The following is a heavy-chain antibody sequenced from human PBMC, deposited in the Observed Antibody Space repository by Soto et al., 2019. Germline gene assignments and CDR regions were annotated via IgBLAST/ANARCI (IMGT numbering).Heavy chain of an antibody. V-gene: IGHV3-23*01. J-gene: IGHJ4*02. CDR1: GFTFSSYA. Sequence: GGSLRLSCAASGFTFSSYAMSWVRQAPGKGLEWVSAISGSGGSTYYADSVKGRFTISRDNSKNTLYLQMNSLRAEDTAVYYCAAAWGLELLYYFDYWGQGTLVTVSS. CDR2: ISGSGGST. CDR3: AAAWGLELLYYFDY. D-gene: IGHD1-7*01.